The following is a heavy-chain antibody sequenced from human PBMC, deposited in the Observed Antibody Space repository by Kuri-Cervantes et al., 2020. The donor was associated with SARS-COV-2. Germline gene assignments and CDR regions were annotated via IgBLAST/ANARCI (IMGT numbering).Heavy chain of an antibody. Sequence: GESLKISCAASGFTFSNAWMSWVRQAPGKGLEWVAVIWYDGSNKYYADSVKGRFTISRDNSKNTLYLQMNSLRAEDTAVYYCARAYSSGWYYYYGMDVWGQGTTVTVSS. CDR3: ARAYSSGWYYYYGMDV. CDR2: IWYDGSNK. CDR1: GFTFSNAW. J-gene: IGHJ6*02. V-gene: IGHV3-33*08. D-gene: IGHD6-19*01.